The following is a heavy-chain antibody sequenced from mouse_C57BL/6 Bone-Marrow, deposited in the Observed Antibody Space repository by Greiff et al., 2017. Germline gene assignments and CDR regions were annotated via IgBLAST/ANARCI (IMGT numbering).Heavy chain of an antibody. Sequence: EVKLVESGAGLVKPGGSLKLSCAASGFTFSSYAMSWVRQTPEKRLEWVAYISSGGDYIYYADTVKGRFTISGDNARNTLYLQMSSLKSEDTAMYYCTRGVYYCNYNYAMDYWGQGTSVTVSS. D-gene: IGHD2-1*01. V-gene: IGHV5-9-1*02. J-gene: IGHJ4*01. CDR3: TRGVYYCNYNYAMDY. CDR1: GFTFSSYA. CDR2: ISSGGDYI.